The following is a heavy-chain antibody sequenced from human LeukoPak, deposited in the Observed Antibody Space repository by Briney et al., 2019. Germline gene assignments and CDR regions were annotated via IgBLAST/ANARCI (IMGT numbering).Heavy chain of an antibody. Sequence: SETLSLTCTVSGGSISSSTYHWGWIRQSPGKGLEWIGLGCYRGNTYYNPSLKSRATISVPTSRKQFSLQMTSVTAADTAVYYCARYLYCSGGDCRYFDYWGRGNLVTVS. D-gene: IGHD2-15*01. CDR2: GCYRGNT. CDR1: GGSISSSTYH. V-gene: IGHV4-39*01. J-gene: IGHJ4*02. CDR3: ARYLYCSGGDCRYFDY.